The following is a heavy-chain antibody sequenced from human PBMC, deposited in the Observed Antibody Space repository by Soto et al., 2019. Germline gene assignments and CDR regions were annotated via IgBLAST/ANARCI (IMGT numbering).Heavy chain of an antibody. J-gene: IGHJ4*02. Sequence: QVQLVQSGAEVKKPGASVKVSCKASGYTFTSYDINWVRQATGQGFEWMGWMNPNSGNTGYAQKFQGRVTMTRNTSISTAYMELSSLRSEDTAVYYCARWLVLYGDYELFDYWGQGTLVTVSS. CDR2: MNPNSGNT. CDR1: GYTFTSYD. D-gene: IGHD4-17*01. V-gene: IGHV1-8*01. CDR3: ARWLVLYGDYELFDY.